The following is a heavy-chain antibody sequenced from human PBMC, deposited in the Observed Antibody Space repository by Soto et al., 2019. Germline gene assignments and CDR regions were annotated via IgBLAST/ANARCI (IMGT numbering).Heavy chain of an antibody. CDR1: GGSISSSNW. V-gene: IGHV4-4*02. J-gene: IGHJ6*02. Sequence: SETLSLTCAVSGGSISSSNWWSWVRQPPGKGLEWIGEIYHSGSTNYNPSLKSRVTISVDKSKNQFSLKLSSVTAADTAVYYCARESPPEYYYYYGMDVWGQGTTVTAP. CDR2: IYHSGST. CDR3: ARESPPEYYYYYGMDV.